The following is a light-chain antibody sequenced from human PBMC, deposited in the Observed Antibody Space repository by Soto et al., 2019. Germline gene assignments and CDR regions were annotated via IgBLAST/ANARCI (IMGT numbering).Light chain of an antibody. J-gene: IGKJ4*01. Sequence: DFVMTQSPDSLAVSLGERATINCKSSQSVLYTSNNKNYLAWYQQKPGQPPKLLIYWASTRESGVPDRFNGSGSGTDFTLTISSLQAEDVAVYYCQQYYSTLLLTFGGGTKVEIK. V-gene: IGKV4-1*01. CDR3: QQYYSTLLLT. CDR1: QSVLYTSNNKNY. CDR2: WAS.